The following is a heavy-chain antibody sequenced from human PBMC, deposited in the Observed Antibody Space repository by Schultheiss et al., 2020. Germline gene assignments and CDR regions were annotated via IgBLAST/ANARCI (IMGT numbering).Heavy chain of an antibody. CDR3: AREHYDFWSGYDA. Sequence: SETLSLTCTVSGGSISSYYWSWIRQPPGKGLEWIGYIYYSGSTYYNPSLKSRVTISVDTSKNQFSLKLSSVTAADTAVYYCAREHYDFWSGYDAWGQGTLVTVSS. D-gene: IGHD3-3*01. V-gene: IGHV4-59*12. CDR1: GGSISSYY. J-gene: IGHJ5*02. CDR2: IYYSGST.